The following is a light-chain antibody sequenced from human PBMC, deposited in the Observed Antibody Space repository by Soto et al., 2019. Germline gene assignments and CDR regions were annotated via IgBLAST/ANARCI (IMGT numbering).Light chain of an antibody. CDR2: DAS. Sequence: DIQMTQSPSSLSASVGDRVTITCQASQDISNYLKWYQQKPGKAPKLLIYDASNLETGVPSRFSGSGAGTDFTFTISSLQPEDNAQYYCQQYDNLLLFTFGPGTKVAIK. J-gene: IGKJ3*01. CDR3: QQYDNLLLFT. CDR1: QDISNY. V-gene: IGKV1-33*01.